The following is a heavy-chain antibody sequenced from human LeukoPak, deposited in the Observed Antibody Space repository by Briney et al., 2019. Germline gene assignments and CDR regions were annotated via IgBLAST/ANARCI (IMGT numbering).Heavy chain of an antibody. J-gene: IGHJ5*02. Sequence: ASVKVSCKASGYTFTSYSINWVRQAPGQGLEWMGWVSGYNGNTNYAQKLQGRVTMTTDTSTSTAYMELRSLRSDDTAVYYCARARDYGSVPGWFDPGGQGTLATVSS. CDR1: GYTFTSYS. CDR3: ARARDYGSVPGWFDP. D-gene: IGHD3-10*01. V-gene: IGHV1-18*01. CDR2: VSGYNGNT.